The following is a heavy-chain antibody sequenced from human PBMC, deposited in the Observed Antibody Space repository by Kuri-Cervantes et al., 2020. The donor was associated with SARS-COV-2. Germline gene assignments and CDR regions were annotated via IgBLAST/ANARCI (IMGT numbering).Heavy chain of an antibody. CDR1: GFTFSAYS. CDR2: ISSGSEYI. V-gene: IGHV3-21*01. J-gene: IGHJ4*02. D-gene: IGHD3-10*01. CDR3: ARFETGVSTTGTEN. Sequence: GGSVRLSCAASGFTFSAYSMNRVRQVPGKGLEWVSSISSGSEYILYADSAKGRFTISRDNAKNSPFLQMNSLRADDTAIYYCARFETGVSTTGTENWGQGTLVTVSS.